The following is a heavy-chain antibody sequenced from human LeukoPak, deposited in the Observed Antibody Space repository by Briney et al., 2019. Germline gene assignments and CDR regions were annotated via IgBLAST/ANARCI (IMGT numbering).Heavy chain of an antibody. V-gene: IGHV3-15*01. CDR3: SLRYCSGTSCPGY. J-gene: IGHJ4*02. Sequence: GSLRLSCAASGFTFSDAWVRWVRQAPGEGLEWVGRIKSSADGGATDYAAPVKGRFTVSRDDSKHTLYLQMNSLKTEDTAVYYCSLRYCSGTSCPGYWGQGTLVTVSS. D-gene: IGHD2-8*02. CDR1: GFTFSDAW. CDR2: IKSSADGGAT.